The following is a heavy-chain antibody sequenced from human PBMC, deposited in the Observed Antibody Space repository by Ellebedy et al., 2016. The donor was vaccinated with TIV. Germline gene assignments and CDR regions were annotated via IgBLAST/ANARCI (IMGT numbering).Heavy chain of an antibody. V-gene: IGHV1-8*01. CDR1: GYTFTSYD. CDR3: TVGLFDP. Sequence: AASVKVSCKPSGYTFTSYDINWVRQAPGQGLEYLGWMQPGSGNTGYAQKFEGRVTMTRDTSTGTAYMERKSLRSEDTAVYYCTVGLFDPWGQGTLVTVSS. CDR2: MQPGSGNT. D-gene: IGHD3-10*01. J-gene: IGHJ5*02.